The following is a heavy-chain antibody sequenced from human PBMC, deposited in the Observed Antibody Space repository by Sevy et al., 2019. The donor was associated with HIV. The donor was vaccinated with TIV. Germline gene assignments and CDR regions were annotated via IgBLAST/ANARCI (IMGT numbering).Heavy chain of an antibody. J-gene: IGHJ3*02. Sequence: GGSLRLSCAASGFTFSRYGIHWVRQAPGKGLEWVAVISYDGSNKDYRDSVQSRFTISRDNSKNTLYLQMNSLSVEDTAVYYCAKNGATVTPFYAFDMWGQGTMVTVSS. V-gene: IGHV3-30*18. CDR1: GFTFSRYG. CDR3: AKNGATVTPFYAFDM. D-gene: IGHD4-17*01. CDR2: ISYDGSNK.